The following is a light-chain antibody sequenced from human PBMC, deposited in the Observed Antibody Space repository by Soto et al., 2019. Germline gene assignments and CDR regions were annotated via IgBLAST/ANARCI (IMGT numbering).Light chain of an antibody. CDR1: VDDIGGYNF. V-gene: IGLV2-14*01. CDR3: DSFTSISTYV. J-gene: IGLJ1*01. Sequence: QSALTQPASVSGSPGQSITISCGGTVDDIGGYNFVSWYQHHPGKAPKLIIYDVTHRPSGVSERFSGSKSGFTASLTISGLQPEDESHYYCDSFTSISTYVFGPGTKVTVL. CDR2: DVT.